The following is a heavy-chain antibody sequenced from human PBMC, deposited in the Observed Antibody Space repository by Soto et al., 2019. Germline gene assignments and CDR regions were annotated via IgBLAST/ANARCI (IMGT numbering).Heavy chain of an antibody. V-gene: IGHV3-23*01. CDR3: AKDRSSVGWLALGAPFEP. Sequence: PGGSLRLSCAPSGFTFSNYALNWIRQAPGKGLEWLSSISANGRNAYYADSVKGRFTISRDRSKNTLYLQLDSLRVEDTAIYFCAKDRSSVGWLALGAPFEPWRQGTLVTVCS. CDR1: GFTFSNYA. D-gene: IGHD3-22*01. CDR2: ISANGRNA. J-gene: IGHJ5*02.